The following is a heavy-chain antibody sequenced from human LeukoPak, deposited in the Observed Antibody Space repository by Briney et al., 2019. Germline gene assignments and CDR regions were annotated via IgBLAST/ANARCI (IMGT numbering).Heavy chain of an antibody. Sequence: SQTLSLTCAISGDSVSSNSAAWNWIRQSPSRGLEWLGRTYYRSKWYNDYAVSVKSRITINPDTSKNQFSLQLNSVTPEDTAVYYCARSITMVRGVIYYYYYYMDVWGKGTTVTVSS. J-gene: IGHJ6*03. CDR2: TYYRSKWYN. D-gene: IGHD3-10*01. CDR3: ARSITMVRGVIYYYYYYMDV. CDR1: GDSVSSNSAA. V-gene: IGHV6-1*01.